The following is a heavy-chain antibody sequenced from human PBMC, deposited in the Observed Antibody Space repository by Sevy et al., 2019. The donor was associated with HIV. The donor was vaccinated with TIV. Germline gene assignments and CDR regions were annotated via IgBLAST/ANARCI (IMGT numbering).Heavy chain of an antibody. CDR2: ISWDGGST. Sequence: GGSLRLSCAASGFTFDDYVMHWVRQVPGKGLEWVSLISWDGGSTYYADSVKGRFTISRDNSKNSLYLQMNILRAEDTALYYCAKAISGMITFGGVIGVDVWGQGTTVTVSS. V-gene: IGHV3-43D*03. CDR1: GFTFDDYV. J-gene: IGHJ6*02. D-gene: IGHD3-16*01. CDR3: AKAISGMITFGGVIGVDV.